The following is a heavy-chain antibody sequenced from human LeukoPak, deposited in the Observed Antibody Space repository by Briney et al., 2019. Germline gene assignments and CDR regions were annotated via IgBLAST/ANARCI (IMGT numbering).Heavy chain of an antibody. CDR3: ARELGSGWRDYFDY. CDR1: GGTFSSYA. V-gene: IGHV1-69*13. D-gene: IGHD6-19*01. Sequence: GASVKVSCKASGGTFSSYAISWVRQAPGQGLEWMGGIIPILGTANYAQKFQGRVTITADESTSTAYMELSSLRSEDTAVYYCARELGSGWRDYFDYWGQGTLVTVSS. J-gene: IGHJ4*02. CDR2: IIPILGTA.